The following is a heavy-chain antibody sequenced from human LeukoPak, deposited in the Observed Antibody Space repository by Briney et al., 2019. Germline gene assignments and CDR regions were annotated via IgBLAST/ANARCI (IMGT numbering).Heavy chain of an antibody. CDR1: GGSFSGYY. V-gene: IGHV4-30-4*08. Sequence: SETLSLTCAVYGGSFSGYYWSWIRQPPGKGLEWIGYIYYSGSTYYNPSLKSRVTISVDTSKNQFSLKLSSVTAADTAVYYCATEDFDIWGQGTMVTVSS. CDR3: ATEDFDI. CDR2: IYYSGST. J-gene: IGHJ3*02.